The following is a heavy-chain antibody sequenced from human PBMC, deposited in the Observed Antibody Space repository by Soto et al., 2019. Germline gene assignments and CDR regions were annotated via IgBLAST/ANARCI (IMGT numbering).Heavy chain of an antibody. CDR2: IIPIFGTA. J-gene: IGHJ6*02. Sequence: QVQLVQSGAEVKKPGSSVKVSCKASGGTFSSYAISWVRQAPGQGLEWMGGIIPIFGTANYAQKFQGRVTITADKSTSTAYMELSSLRSEDTAVYYCARGGRREGYNFLAYYYYGMDVWGQGTTVTVSS. V-gene: IGHV1-69*06. D-gene: IGHD5-12*01. CDR3: ARGGRREGYNFLAYYYYGMDV. CDR1: GGTFSSYA.